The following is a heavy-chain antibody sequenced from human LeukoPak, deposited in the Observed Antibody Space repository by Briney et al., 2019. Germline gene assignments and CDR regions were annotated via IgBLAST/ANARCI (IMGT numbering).Heavy chain of an antibody. CDR2: ISSSSSYI. CDR1: GFTFSSYT. D-gene: IGHD6-13*01. Sequence: GGSLRLSCAVSGFTFSSYTINWVRQAPGKGLEWVSSISSSSSYIYYADSVKGRFTISRDNAKNSLYLQMNSLRAEDTAVYYCAKEMSGCSRGPPFDPWGQGTLVTVSS. V-gene: IGHV3-21*01. J-gene: IGHJ5*02. CDR3: AKEMSGCSRGPPFDP.